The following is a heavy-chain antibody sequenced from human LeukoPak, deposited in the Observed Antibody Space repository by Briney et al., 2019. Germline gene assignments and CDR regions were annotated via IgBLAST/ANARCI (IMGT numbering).Heavy chain of an antibody. V-gene: IGHV4-34*01. CDR1: GGSFSGYY. D-gene: IGHD2-15*01. CDR2: INHSGST. J-gene: IGHJ4*02. CDR3: ARGRKVASDY. Sequence: PSETLSLTCAVYGGSFSGYYWSWIRQPPGKGLEWIGEINHSGSTNYNPSLESRVTISVDTSKNQFSLKLSSVTAADTAVYYCARGRKVASDYWGQGTLVTVSS.